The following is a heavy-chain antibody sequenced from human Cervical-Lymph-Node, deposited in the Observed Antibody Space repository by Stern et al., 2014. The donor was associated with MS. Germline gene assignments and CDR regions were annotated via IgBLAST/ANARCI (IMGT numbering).Heavy chain of an antibody. CDR2: IYSGGST. Sequence: EVQLVESGGGLVQPGGSLRLSCAASGFTVTGNIMSWVRQAPGKGLECVAVIYSGGSTYYADSVKGRFTMSRDNSKNTVYLQMNSVRAEDTALYYCAKWQEDWGQGTQVTVSS. D-gene: IGHD2-8*01. CDR1: GFTVTGNI. J-gene: IGHJ4*02. V-gene: IGHV3-66*01. CDR3: AKWQED.